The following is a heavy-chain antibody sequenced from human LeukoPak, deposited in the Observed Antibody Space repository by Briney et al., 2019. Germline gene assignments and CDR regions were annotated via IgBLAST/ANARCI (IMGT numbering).Heavy chain of an antibody. V-gene: IGHV3-23*01. D-gene: IGHD4-23*01. J-gene: IGHJ4*02. Sequence: GGSLRLSLAASGFTFSNCGMSWVRQAPGKGLEWVSGISGSGGRTYYADSVKGRFTISRDNSKTTLYLQMNSLRAEDTAVYYCAKSPDDYGGDLFDCWGQGTLVTVSS. CDR3: AKSPDDYGGDLFDC. CDR2: ISGSGGRT. CDR1: GFTFSNCG.